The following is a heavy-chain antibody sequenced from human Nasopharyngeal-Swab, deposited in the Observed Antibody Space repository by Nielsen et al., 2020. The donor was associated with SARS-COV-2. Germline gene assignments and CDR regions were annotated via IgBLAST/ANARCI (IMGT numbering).Heavy chain of an antibody. Sequence: GESLKISCAASGFTFSSYGMHWVRQAPGKGLEWVAVISYDGSNKYYADSVKGRFTISRDNSKNTLYLQMNSLRVEDTAVYYCVRELDYFDSWGQGTLVTVSS. CDR1: GFTFSSYG. CDR2: ISYDGSNK. J-gene: IGHJ4*02. CDR3: VRELDYFDS. D-gene: IGHD1-1*01. V-gene: IGHV3-30*03.